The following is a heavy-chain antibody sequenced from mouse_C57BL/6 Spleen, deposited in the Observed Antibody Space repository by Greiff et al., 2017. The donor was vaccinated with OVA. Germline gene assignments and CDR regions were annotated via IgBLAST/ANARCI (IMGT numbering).Heavy chain of an antibody. J-gene: IGHJ1*03. Sequence: VKLLESGPELVKPGASVKISCKASGYAFSSSWMNWVKQRPGKGLEWIGRIYPGDGDTNYNGKFKGKATLTADKSSSTAYMQLSSLTSEDSAVYFCARRYDYDSSYWYFDVWGTGTTVTVSS. D-gene: IGHD2-4*01. CDR1: GYAFSSSW. V-gene: IGHV1-82*01. CDR3: ARRYDYDSSYWYFDV. CDR2: IYPGDGDT.